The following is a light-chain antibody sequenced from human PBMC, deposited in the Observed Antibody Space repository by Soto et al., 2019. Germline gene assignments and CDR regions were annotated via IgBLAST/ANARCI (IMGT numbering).Light chain of an antibody. Sequence: ESVLTQSPGTLSVSPGERATLSCRASQSVSSNYLTWYQQKPGQAPRLLIYSTSTRATGIPDRFSGSGSGTDFTLTISRLEPEDSAVYYCQQHGSSLNFGGGTKVDIK. V-gene: IGKV3-20*01. J-gene: IGKJ4*01. CDR3: QQHGSSLN. CDR2: STS. CDR1: QSVSSNY.